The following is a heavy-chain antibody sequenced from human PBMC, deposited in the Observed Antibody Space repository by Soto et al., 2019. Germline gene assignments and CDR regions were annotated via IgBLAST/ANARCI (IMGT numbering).Heavy chain of an antibody. CDR2: IIPIFGTT. CDR1: GGAFGSNA. V-gene: IGHV1-69*13. CDR3: ARVGYTFGPGAVRGAFDI. Sequence: ASVKVSCKASGGAFGSNAISWVRQAPGQGLEWMGNIIPIFGTTKNAQKFQGRVTITADESTDTAYMELSSLRSEDTAIYYCARVGYTFGPGAVRGAFDIWGQGTMVTVSS. D-gene: IGHD3-16*01. J-gene: IGHJ3*02.